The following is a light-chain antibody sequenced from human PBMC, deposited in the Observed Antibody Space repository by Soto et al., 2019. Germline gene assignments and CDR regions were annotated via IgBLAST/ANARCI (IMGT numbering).Light chain of an antibody. CDR1: SSDVGGYDY. CDR3: CSYAGRFYV. J-gene: IGLJ1*01. V-gene: IGLV2-11*01. CDR2: DVS. Sequence: VLPQPRSVSGSPGQSVTISCTGTSSDVGGYDYVSWYQQSPGKAPKFIIYDVSQRPSGVPDRFSGSKSGNTASLTISGLQAEDEADYYCCSYAGRFYVFGTGTKVTVL.